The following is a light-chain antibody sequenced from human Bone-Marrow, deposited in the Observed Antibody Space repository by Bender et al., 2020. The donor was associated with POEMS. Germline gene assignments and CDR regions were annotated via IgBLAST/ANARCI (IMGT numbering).Light chain of an antibody. CDR3: HSYDNRLSAVL. CDR2: GTI. J-gene: IGLJ2*01. CDR1: SSNIGNHG. V-gene: IGLV1-40*01. Sequence: QSELTQPPSASGSPGQRVTISCSGSSSNIGNHGVNWYQQLPGEAPKLLIYGTINRPSGLPDRFSGSRSGASASLVITGLQADDEAIYYCHSYDNRLSAVLFGGGTKLTVL.